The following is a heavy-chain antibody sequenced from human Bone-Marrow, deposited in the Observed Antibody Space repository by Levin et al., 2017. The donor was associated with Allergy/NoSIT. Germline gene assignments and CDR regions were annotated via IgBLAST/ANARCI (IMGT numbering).Heavy chain of an antibody. CDR1: GFTFSNAW. Sequence: PGGSLRLSCAASGFTFSNAWMNWVRQAPGKGLEWVGRIKSKTDGGTTDYAAPVKGRFTISRDDSKNTLYLQMNSLKTEDTAVYYCTNPAAIYYGMDVWGQGTTVTVSS. CDR3: TNPAAIYYGMDV. CDR2: IKSKTDGGTT. D-gene: IGHD2-2*01. J-gene: IGHJ6*02. V-gene: IGHV3-15*07.